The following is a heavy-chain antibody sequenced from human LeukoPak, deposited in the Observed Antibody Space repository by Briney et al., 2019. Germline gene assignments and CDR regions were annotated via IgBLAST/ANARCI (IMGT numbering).Heavy chain of an antibody. CDR3: ASYYNVVFDY. CDR2: IYYSGST. CDR1: GGSISSSSYY. V-gene: IGHV4-39*01. D-gene: IGHD3-10*01. J-gene: IGHJ4*02. Sequence: PSETLSLTCTVSGGSISSSSYYWGWTRQPPGKGLEWIGSIYYSGSTYYNPSLKSRVTISVDTSKNQFSLKLSSVTAADTAVYYCASYYNVVFDYWGQGTLVTVSS.